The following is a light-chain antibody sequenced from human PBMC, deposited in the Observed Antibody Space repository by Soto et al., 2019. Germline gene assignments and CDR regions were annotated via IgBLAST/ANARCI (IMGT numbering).Light chain of an antibody. CDR1: QSVSSN. V-gene: IGKV3-20*01. Sequence: EIVMTQSPATLSVSPGESATLSCRASQSVSSNLAWYQQKPGQPPRLLIYGSSSRATGVPDRFSGSESGTDFTLTISRLEPEDFAIYYCQQYGTSVPLTFGGGTKVEI. J-gene: IGKJ4*01. CDR3: QQYGTSVPLT. CDR2: GSS.